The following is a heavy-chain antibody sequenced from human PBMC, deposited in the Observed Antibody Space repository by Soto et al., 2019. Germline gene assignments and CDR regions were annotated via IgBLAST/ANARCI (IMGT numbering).Heavy chain of an antibody. CDR1: GFSLKTNGVG. V-gene: IGHV2-5*02. D-gene: IGHD4-17*01. CDR2: IYWDDDK. CDR3: AHTPPPTVTTSAEYFHH. J-gene: IGHJ1*01. Sequence: QITLKESGPPLVKPTQTLTLTCTFSGFSLKTNGVGVGWIRQPPGKALEWLALIYWDDDKRYSPSLKSRLTITKDTSKNQVVLTMTNMDPVDTATYFCAHTPPPTVTTSAEYFHHWGQGTLVTVSS.